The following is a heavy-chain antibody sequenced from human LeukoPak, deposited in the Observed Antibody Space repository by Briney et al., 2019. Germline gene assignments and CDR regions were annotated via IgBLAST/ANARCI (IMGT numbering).Heavy chain of an antibody. CDR3: AAGEGYYDSSGYSYFQH. V-gene: IGHV3-23*01. D-gene: IGHD3-22*01. CDR2: ISGSGGST. CDR1: GFTFSSYA. J-gene: IGHJ1*01. Sequence: GGSLRLSCAASGFTFSSYAMGWVRQAAGKGLEWVSAISGSGGSTYYADSVKGRFAISRDNSKNTLYLQMNSLRAEDTAVYYCAAGEGYYDSSGYSYFQHWGQGTLVTVSS.